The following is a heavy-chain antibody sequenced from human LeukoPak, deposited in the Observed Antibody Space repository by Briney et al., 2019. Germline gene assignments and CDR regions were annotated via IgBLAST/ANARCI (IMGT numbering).Heavy chain of an antibody. D-gene: IGHD6-19*01. Sequence: GASVKISCKASGDTFTSCDINWVRQATGEGLEWMGWMNPNSGNTGCGQSFQGRITMTRDISIGTAYMELSNLTSEDTAIYYCTRGSSGRRDNWGQGTLVTVSA. J-gene: IGHJ4*02. V-gene: IGHV1-8*01. CDR1: GDTFTSCD. CDR3: TRGSSGRRDN. CDR2: MNPNSGNT.